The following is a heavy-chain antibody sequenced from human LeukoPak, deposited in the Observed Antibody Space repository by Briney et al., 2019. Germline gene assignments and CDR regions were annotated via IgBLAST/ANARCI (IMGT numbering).Heavy chain of an antibody. J-gene: IGHJ6*02. CDR3: ARHGLGGGRTGSGMDV. CDR1: GGSISRYY. V-gene: IGHV4-59*01. Sequence: SETLSLTCPVSGGSISRYYWSWIRQPPGKGLEWIGHIYYSGSSNYNPSLKSRVTISVDTSKNQFSLKLSSLTATDTAVYYCARHGLGGGRTGSGMDVWGQGTTVTVSS. D-gene: IGHD2-15*01. CDR2: IYYSGSS.